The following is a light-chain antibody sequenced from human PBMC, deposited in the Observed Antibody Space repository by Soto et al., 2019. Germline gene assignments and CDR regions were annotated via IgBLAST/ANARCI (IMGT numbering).Light chain of an antibody. CDR1: QSVLYSSNNKNC. J-gene: IGKJ5*01. CDR3: QQYYSTIT. CDR2: WAS. V-gene: IGKV4-1*01. Sequence: DIVMTQSPDSLAVSLGERATINCKSSQSVLYSSNNKNCLAWYQQKPGQPPKLLIYWASTRESGVPDRFSGSGSGTDFTLTISSLQAEDVAVYYCQQYYSTITFGQGTRLEI.